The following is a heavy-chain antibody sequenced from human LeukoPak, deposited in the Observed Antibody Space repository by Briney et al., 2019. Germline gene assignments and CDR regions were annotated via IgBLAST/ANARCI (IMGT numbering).Heavy chain of an antibody. D-gene: IGHD3-10*01. CDR3: ARVRPPAGAVQFLWFGELLDYYYYMDV. J-gene: IGHJ6*03. CDR2: INPNSGGT. V-gene: IGHV1-2*02. CDR1: GYTFTGYY. Sequence: GASVKVSCKASGYTFTGYYMHWVRQAPGQGLEWMGWINPNSGGTNYAQKFQGRVTMTRDTSTSTAYMELRSLRSDDTAVYYCARVRPPAGAVQFLWFGELLDYYYYMDVWGKGTTVTISS.